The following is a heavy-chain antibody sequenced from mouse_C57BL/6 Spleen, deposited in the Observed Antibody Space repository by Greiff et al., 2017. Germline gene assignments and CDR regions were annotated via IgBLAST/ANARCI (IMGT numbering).Heavy chain of an antibody. D-gene: IGHD2-1*01. CDR1: GFTFTDYY. J-gene: IGHJ2*01. Sequence: EVKLMESGGGLVQPGGSLSLSCAASGFTFTDYYMSWVRQPPGKELEWLGFIRNKANGYTTEYSASVKGRFTISRDNSQSILYLQMNALRAEDSATYYCARYIRGNYLDYWGQGTTLTVSS. V-gene: IGHV7-3*01. CDR2: IRNKANGYTT. CDR3: ARYIRGNYLDY.